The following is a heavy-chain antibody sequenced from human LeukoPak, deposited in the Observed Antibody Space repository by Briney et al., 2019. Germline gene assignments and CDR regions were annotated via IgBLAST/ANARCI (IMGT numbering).Heavy chain of an antibody. CDR1: GGSISSYY. CDR3: ARGSDDGYSSSWGAFDI. CDR2: IYYSGST. V-gene: IGHV4-59*01. Sequence: SETLSLTCTVSGGSISSYYWSWIRQPPGKGLEWIGYIYYSGSTNYNPSLKSRVTISVDTSKNQFSLKLSSVTAADTAVYYCARGSDDGYSSSWGAFDIWGQGTMVTVSS. J-gene: IGHJ3*02. D-gene: IGHD6-13*01.